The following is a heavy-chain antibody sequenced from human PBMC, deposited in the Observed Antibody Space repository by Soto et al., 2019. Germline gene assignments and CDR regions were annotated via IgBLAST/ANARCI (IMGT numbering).Heavy chain of an antibody. CDR3: ARDRGVYCSGGSCYRLSSWFDP. V-gene: IGHV1-18*01. CDR1: GYTFTSYG. CDR2: ISAYNGNT. D-gene: IGHD2-15*01. Sequence: QVQLVQSGAEVKKPGASVKVSCKASGYTFTSYGISWVRQAPGQGLEWMGWISAYNGNTNYAQKLQGRVTMTTDTSTSTAYMELRSLRSDDTAVYYCARDRGVYCSGGSCYRLSSWFDPWGQGTLVTVSS. J-gene: IGHJ5*02.